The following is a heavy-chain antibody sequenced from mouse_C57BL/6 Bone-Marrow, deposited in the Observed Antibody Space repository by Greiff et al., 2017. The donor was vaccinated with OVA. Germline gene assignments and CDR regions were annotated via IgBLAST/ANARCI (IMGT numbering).Heavy chain of an antibody. V-gene: IGHV5-12*01. CDR3: ARQGGYSNYVPWFAY. CDR2: ISNGGGST. D-gene: IGHD2-5*01. CDR1: GFTFSDYY. J-gene: IGHJ3*01. Sequence: EVKLVESGGGLVQPGGSLKLSCAASGFTFSDYYMYWVRQTPEKRLEWVAYISNGGGSTYYPDTVKGRFTISRDNAKNPLYLQMSRLKSEDTSMYYDARQGGYSNYVPWFAYWGQGTLVTVSA.